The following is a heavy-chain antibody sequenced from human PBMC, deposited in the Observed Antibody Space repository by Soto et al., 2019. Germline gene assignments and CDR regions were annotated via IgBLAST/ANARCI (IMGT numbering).Heavy chain of an antibody. CDR3: ARESVAGPGQFDY. CDR1: GGSINSNNW. Sequence: QVQLQESGPGLVKPSGTLSLTCAVSGGSINSNNWWSWVRQPPGKALEWIGKIYHGESTNYNPSLRSRVTMAVDKSENQFSLRLSSVTAADTAVYYCARESVAGPGQFDYWGQGTLVTVSS. CDR2: IYHGEST. V-gene: IGHV4-4*02. D-gene: IGHD6-19*01. J-gene: IGHJ4*02.